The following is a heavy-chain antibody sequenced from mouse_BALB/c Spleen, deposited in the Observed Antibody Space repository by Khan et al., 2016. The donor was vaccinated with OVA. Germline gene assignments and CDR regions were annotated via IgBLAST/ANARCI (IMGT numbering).Heavy chain of an antibody. J-gene: IGHJ4*01. CDR2: IWSDGST. CDR1: GFSLTSYG. CDR3: ARWFDGYSSLYAMDY. V-gene: IGHV2-6*02. Sequence: VKLEVSGPGLVAPSQSLSITCTVSGFSLTSYGVHWVRQPPGKGLEWLVVIWSDGSTNYNSVLKSRLSISKDNSKSQVFLKMNSLQTDDTAIYYCARWFDGYSSLYAMDYWGQGTSVTVSS. D-gene: IGHD2-3*01.